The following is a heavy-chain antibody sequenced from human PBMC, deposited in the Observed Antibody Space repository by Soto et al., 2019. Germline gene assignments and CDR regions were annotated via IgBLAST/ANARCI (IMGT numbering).Heavy chain of an antibody. D-gene: IGHD5-18*01. Sequence: EVQLLESGGGLIQTGGTLRLSCAASGFTFSTYDMNWVRQAPGKGLEWVSMISGSDGSTHYAESVKGRFTISRDTSKNPLHLQINSLRAEDTAEYYFPSRIGYGYALEYWGQGTLVTVSS. CDR3: PSRIGYGYALEY. V-gene: IGHV3-23*01. CDR1: GFTFSTYD. CDR2: ISGSDGST. J-gene: IGHJ4*02.